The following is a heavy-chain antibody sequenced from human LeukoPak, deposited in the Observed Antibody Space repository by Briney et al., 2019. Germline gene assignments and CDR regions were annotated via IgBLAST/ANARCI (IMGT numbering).Heavy chain of an antibody. V-gene: IGHV1-69*13. CDR2: IIPIFGTA. D-gene: IGHD4-11*01. CDR1: GGTFSSYA. Sequence: SVKVSCKASGGTFSSYAISWVRQAPGQGLEWMGGIIPIFGTANYAQKFQGRVTITADESTSTAYMELSSLRSEDTAVYYCARQSYSDYVSGTNAFDYWGQGTLVTVSS. J-gene: IGHJ4*02. CDR3: ARQSYSDYVSGTNAFDY.